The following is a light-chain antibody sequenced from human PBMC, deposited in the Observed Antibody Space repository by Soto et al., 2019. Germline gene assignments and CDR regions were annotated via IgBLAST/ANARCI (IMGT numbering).Light chain of an antibody. CDR2: GAS. V-gene: IGKV3D-20*02. CDR3: QQRHNWPIT. CDR1: QSVSSSS. J-gene: IGKJ5*01. Sequence: EIVLTQSPATLSLSPGERVTLSCGASQSVSSSSLAWYQHKPGLAPRLLVYGASSRATGIPDRFSGSGSGTDFTLTISRLEPEDFAVYYCQQRHNWPITFGQGTRLDI.